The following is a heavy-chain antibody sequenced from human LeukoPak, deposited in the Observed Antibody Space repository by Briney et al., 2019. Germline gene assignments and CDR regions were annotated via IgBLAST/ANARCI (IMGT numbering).Heavy chain of an antibody. V-gene: IGHV3-11*03. D-gene: IGHD6-19*01. CDR3: AKRDSSGSYYFDD. Sequence: PGGSLRLSCAASGFTFSDYYMSWIRQAPGKGLEWVSRISSGGGYTGYADSLKGRFTISRDNAKNSLHLQMNSLRADDTAVYYCAKRDSSGSYYFDDWGQGTLVTVSS. CDR1: GFTFSDYY. CDR2: ISSGGGYT. J-gene: IGHJ4*02.